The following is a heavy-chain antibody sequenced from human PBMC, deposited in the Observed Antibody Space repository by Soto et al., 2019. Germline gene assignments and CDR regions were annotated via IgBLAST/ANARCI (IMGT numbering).Heavy chain of an antibody. CDR1: GYTFTSYG. Sequence: ASVKVSCKASGYTFTSYGISWVRQAPGQGLEWMGWISAYNGNTNYAQKLQGRVTMTTDTSTSTAYMELRSLRSDDTAVYYCARATPGYSSSWFPYYYYGMDVWGQGTTVTVSS. D-gene: IGHD6-13*01. J-gene: IGHJ6*02. CDR3: ARATPGYSSSWFPYYYYGMDV. V-gene: IGHV1-18*01. CDR2: ISAYNGNT.